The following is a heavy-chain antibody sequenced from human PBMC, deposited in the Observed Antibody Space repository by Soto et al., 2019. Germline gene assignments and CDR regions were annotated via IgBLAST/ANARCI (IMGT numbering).Heavy chain of an antibody. D-gene: IGHD3-3*01. Sequence: PGGSLRLSCAASGFTFSSYSMNWVRQAPGKGLEWVSSISSSSSYIYYADSVKGRFTISRDNAKNSLYLQMNSLRAEDTAVYYCARVVYDFWSGPSSPDIWGQGTMVTVSS. CDR2: ISSSSSYI. CDR1: GFTFSSYS. CDR3: ARVVYDFWSGPSSPDI. J-gene: IGHJ3*02. V-gene: IGHV3-21*01.